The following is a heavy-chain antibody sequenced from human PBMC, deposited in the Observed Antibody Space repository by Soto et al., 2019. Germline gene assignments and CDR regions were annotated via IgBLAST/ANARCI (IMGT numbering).Heavy chain of an antibody. CDR2: ISGSGGST. CDR1: GFTFSSYA. V-gene: IGHV3-23*01. J-gene: IGHJ4*02. D-gene: IGHD3-10*01. CDR3: AKDTMVRGKKTYYFDY. Sequence: GGSLRLSCAASGFTFSSYAMSWVRQAPGKGLEWVSAISGSGGSTYYAGSVKGRFTISRDNSKNTLYLQMNSLRAEDTAVYYCAKDTMVRGKKTYYFDYWGQGTLVTVSS.